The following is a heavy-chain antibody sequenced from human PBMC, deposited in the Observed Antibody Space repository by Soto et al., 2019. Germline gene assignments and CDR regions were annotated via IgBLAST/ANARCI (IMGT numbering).Heavy chain of an antibody. CDR2: IYYSGTT. CDR1: GGSMSRYF. D-gene: IGHD3-22*01. J-gene: IGHJ4*02. Sequence: SETLSLTCTVSGGSMSRYFWSWIRQPPGKGLEWIGYIYYSGTTNYNPSLKSRVTTSLDTSKNQFSLKLSSVTAADTAVYYCARWMSSGYYFAFDYWGQGTLVTVSS. CDR3: ARWMSSGYYFAFDY. V-gene: IGHV4-59*12.